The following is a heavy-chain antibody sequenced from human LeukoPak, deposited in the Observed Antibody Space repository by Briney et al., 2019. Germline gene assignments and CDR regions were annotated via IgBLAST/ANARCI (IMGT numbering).Heavy chain of an antibody. CDR2: IFYSGST. CDR3: ARVTGGWSLPYFDY. J-gene: IGHJ4*02. V-gene: IGHV4-59*01. Sequence: SETLSLTCTVSGGSISSYHWSWIRQPPGKGLEWIGHIFYSGSTNYNPSLKSRVTISVDTSKNQFSLKLSSVTAADTAVYYCARVTGGWSLPYFDYWGQGTLVTVSS. CDR1: GGSISSYH. D-gene: IGHD6-19*01.